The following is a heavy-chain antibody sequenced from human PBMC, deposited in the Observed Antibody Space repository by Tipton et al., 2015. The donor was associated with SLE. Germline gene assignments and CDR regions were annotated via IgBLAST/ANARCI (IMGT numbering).Heavy chain of an antibody. Sequence: SLRLSCAASGFTFSSYAMHWVRQAPGKGLEWVAVISYDGSKKYYTDSVKGRFTISRDNAKNSLYLQMNSLRAEDTAVYYCARLRLYYYDSSADAFDIWGQGTMVTVSS. D-gene: IGHD3-22*01. V-gene: IGHV3-30-3*01. CDR2: ISYDGSKK. J-gene: IGHJ3*02. CDR3: ARLRLYYYDSSADAFDI. CDR1: GFTFSSYA.